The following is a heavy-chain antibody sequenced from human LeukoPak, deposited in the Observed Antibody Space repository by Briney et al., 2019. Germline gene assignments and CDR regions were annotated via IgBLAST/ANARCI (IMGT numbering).Heavy chain of an antibody. J-gene: IGHJ6*03. Sequence: SETLSLTCTVSGGSISSSAFYWGWIRQPPGKGLEWIGSIYYNANTFYNPSLKSRVTISIDTSNNQFSLNLTSVTAADTAVYYCARHLNYYYYYYMDVWGKGTTVTVSS. CDR2: IYYNANT. CDR3: ARHLNYYYYYYMDV. CDR1: GGSISSSAFY. V-gene: IGHV4-39*01.